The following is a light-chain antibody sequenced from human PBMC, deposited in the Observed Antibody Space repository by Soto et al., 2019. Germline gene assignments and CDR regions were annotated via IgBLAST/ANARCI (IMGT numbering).Light chain of an antibody. J-gene: IGKJ4*01. V-gene: IGKV3-20*01. CDR2: DAS. Sequence: EIVLTQSPGTLSLSPGERATLSCRASQSVSSSYLAWYQQKPGQAPRLLIYDASSRATGIPDRFSGSGSGTDFTLTISSLLSEDFAVYYCHQYYMWPLSFGGGTKVDI. CDR3: HQYYMWPLS. CDR1: QSVSSSY.